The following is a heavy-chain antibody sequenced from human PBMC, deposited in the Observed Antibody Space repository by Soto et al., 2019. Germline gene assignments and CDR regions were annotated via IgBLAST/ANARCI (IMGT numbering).Heavy chain of an antibody. V-gene: IGHV4-31*03. J-gene: IGHJ1*01. D-gene: IGHD5-18*01. CDR3: ARGTGLSYTYGIDV. Sequence: SETLSLTCTVSGASVDSAGYFWTWIRQRPGKGLEWIGHINYSGSTDHTPSLRSRLMVSIDTSKNQFSLKLNSVTAADTAIYYCARGTGLSYTYGIDVWGQGTLVTVSS. CDR1: GASVDSAGYF. CDR2: INYSGST.